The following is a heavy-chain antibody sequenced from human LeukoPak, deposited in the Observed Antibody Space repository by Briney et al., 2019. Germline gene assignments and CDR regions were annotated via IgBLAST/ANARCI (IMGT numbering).Heavy chain of an antibody. Sequence: SETLSPTCTVSGYSISSGYYWGWIRQPPGKGLEWIGSIYHSGSTYYNPSLKSRVTISVDTSKNQFSLKLSSVTAADTAVYYCARGVPILYYMDVWGKGTTVTVSS. V-gene: IGHV4-38-2*02. J-gene: IGHJ6*03. CDR1: GYSISSGYY. CDR2: IYHSGST. D-gene: IGHD3-3*01. CDR3: ARGVPILYYMDV.